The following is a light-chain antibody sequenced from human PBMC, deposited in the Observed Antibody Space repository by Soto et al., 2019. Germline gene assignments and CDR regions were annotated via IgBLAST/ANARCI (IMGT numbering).Light chain of an antibody. CDR2: EVS. Sequence: QSVLTQPASVSGSPGQSITISCTGTSSDVGGYNYVSWYQQHPGKAPKLMIYEVSNRPSGVSNRFSGSKSGNTASLTISGLQAEDEADYYCSSYTSSSTLLVFGTGTNLTVL. V-gene: IGLV2-14*01. J-gene: IGLJ1*01. CDR3: SSYTSSSTLLV. CDR1: SSDVGGYNY.